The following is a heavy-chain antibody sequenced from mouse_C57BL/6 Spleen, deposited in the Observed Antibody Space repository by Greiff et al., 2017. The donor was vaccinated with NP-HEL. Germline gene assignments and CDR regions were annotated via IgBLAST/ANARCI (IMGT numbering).Heavy chain of an antibody. CDR3: ARSLDSSGYSFAY. D-gene: IGHD3-2*02. CDR2: IYPGDGDT. V-gene: IGHV1-82*01. CDR1: GYAFSSSW. J-gene: IGHJ3*01. Sequence: QVHVKQSGPELVKPGASVKISCKASGYAFSSSWMNWVKQRPGKGLEWIGRIYPGDGDTNYNGKFKGKATLTADKSSSTAYMQLSSLTSEDSAVYFCARSLDSSGYSFAYWGQGTLVTVSA.